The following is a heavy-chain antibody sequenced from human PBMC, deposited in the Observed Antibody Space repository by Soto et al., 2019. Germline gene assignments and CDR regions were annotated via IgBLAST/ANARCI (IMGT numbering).Heavy chain of an antibody. CDR1: GFTFSNAW. CDR2: IKSKTDGGTT. D-gene: IGHD3-22*01. Sequence: EVQLVESGGGLVKPGGSLRLSCAASGFTFSNAWMNWVRQAPGKGLEWVGRIKSKTDGGTTDYAAPVKGRFTISRDDSKNTLSLQMNSLKTEDTAVYFCTTFRYYYDSSGSYLWDFGGQGTLVTVSS. V-gene: IGHV3-15*07. J-gene: IGHJ4*02. CDR3: TTFRYYYDSSGSYLWDF.